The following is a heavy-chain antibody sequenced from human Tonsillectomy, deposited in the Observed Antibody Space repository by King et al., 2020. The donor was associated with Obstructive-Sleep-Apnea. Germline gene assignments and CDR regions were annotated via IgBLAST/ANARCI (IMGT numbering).Heavy chain of an antibody. CDR3: ARGSGAAAVNWFDP. D-gene: IGHD6-13*01. Sequence: VQLQQWGAGLLKPSETLSLTCAVFGGSFSDYYWSWIRQPPGKGLEWIGEINHSGTTNYNSSLKSRVTISVDTSKNQFSLKLNSVPAADTAVFYCARGSGAAAVNWFDPWGQGTLVTVSS. J-gene: IGHJ5*02. CDR2: INHSGTT. CDR1: GGSFSDYY. V-gene: IGHV4-34*01.